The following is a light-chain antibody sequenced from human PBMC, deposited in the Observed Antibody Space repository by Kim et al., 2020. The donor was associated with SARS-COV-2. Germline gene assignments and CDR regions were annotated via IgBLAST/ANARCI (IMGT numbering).Light chain of an antibody. CDR3: QQYNNWPPYT. V-gene: IGKV3-15*01. Sequence: EIVMTQSPATLSVSPGERATLSCRASQSVSSKLAWYQQKPGQAPRLLIYGASTRSPGIPGRFSGSGSGTEFTLTISSLQSEDFAVYYCQQYNNWPPYTFGQGTKLEIK. CDR1: QSVSSK. CDR2: GAS. J-gene: IGKJ2*01.